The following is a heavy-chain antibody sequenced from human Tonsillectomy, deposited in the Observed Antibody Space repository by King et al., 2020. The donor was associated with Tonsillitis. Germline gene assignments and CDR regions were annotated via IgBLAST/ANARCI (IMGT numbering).Heavy chain of an antibody. Sequence: VQLVESGGGLVKPGGSLRLSCAASGFTFSYAWMNWVRQAPGKGLEWVGRIKSKADGGTTDYAAPVKGRFTISRDDSEDMLFLQMNSLKTEDTAVYYCMTDFAGLWGQGTLVTVSS. CDR3: MTDFAGL. J-gene: IGHJ4*02. CDR2: IKSKADGGTT. V-gene: IGHV3-15*01. D-gene: IGHD6-13*01. CDR1: GFTFSYAW.